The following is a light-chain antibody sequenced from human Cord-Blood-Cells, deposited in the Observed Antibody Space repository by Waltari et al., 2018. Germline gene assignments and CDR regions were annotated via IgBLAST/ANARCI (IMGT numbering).Light chain of an antibody. Sequence: QSALTQPASVSGSPGQSITISCTGTSSDVGSYNLFSWYQQHPGKAPKRMIYEGSKRPSGVSNRFSGSKSGNTASLTISGLQAEDEADYYCCSYAGSSNWVFGGGTKLTVL. V-gene: IGLV2-23*01. J-gene: IGLJ3*02. CDR3: CSYAGSSNWV. CDR1: SSDVGSYNL. CDR2: EGS.